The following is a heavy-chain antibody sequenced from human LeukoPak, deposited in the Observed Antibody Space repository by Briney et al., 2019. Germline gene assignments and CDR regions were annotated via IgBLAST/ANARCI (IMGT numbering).Heavy chain of an antibody. J-gene: IGHJ4*02. D-gene: IGHD4-23*01. V-gene: IGHV3-7*03. CDR3: ASDYGGNSVPDY. CDR1: GFTFSNYW. CDR2: IKQDGGEK. Sequence: GGSLRLSCVASGFTFSNYWMQWVRQAPGKGLEWVANIKQDGGEKYYVDSVKGRFTISRDNSKNTLYLQMNSLRAEDTAAYYCASDYGGNSVPDYWGQGILVTVSS.